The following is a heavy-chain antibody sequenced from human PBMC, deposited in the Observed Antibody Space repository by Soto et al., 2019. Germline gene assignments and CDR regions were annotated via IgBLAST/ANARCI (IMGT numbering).Heavy chain of an antibody. CDR1: GCSISTTGYD. J-gene: IGHJ5*02. CDR3: ARYYYGSGSYPWFDP. V-gene: IGHV4-39*01. Sequence: SETLSLTCIFSGCSISTTGYDWGWMRQPPGKGLEWIGTIYYSGNTYYNPSLTSRVTMSVDTSKNQFSLRLSSVTAADTAVYYCARYYYGSGSYPWFDPWGQGTLVTVS. D-gene: IGHD3-10*01. CDR2: IYYSGNT.